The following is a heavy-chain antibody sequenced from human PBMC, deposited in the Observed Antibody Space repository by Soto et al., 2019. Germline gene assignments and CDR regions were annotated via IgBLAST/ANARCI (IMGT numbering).Heavy chain of an antibody. Sequence: QAWGSLRLSGAASVFTFSSYAMHWVRQAPGKGLEWVAVISYGGSNKYYADSVKGRFTISRDNSKDTLYLQMNSLRAEDTAVYYCARDALYASSHAGEQWLVRAGGHYYYGMDVWGQGTTVTVSS. CDR1: VFTFSSYA. D-gene: IGHD6-19*01. J-gene: IGHJ6*02. V-gene: IGHV3-30-3*01. CDR2: ISYGGSNK. CDR3: ARDALYASSHAGEQWLVRAGGHYYYGMDV.